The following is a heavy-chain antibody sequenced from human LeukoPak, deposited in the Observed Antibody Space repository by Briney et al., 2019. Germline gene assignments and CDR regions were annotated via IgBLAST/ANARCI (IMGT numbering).Heavy chain of an antibody. V-gene: IGHV1-18*01. Sequence: ASVKVSCKASGYTFTSYGISWVRQAPGQGLEWMGWISAYNGNTNYAQKLQGRVTMTTDTSTSTAYMELRSPRSDDTAVYYCAREKGHYDFWSGYFVDVWGQGTTVTVSS. CDR2: ISAYNGNT. CDR1: GYTFTSYG. J-gene: IGHJ6*02. CDR3: AREKGHYDFWSGYFVDV. D-gene: IGHD3-3*01.